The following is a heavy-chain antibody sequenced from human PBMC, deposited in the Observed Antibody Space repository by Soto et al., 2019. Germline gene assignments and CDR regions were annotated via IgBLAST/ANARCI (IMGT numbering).Heavy chain of an antibody. D-gene: IGHD2-21*01. Sequence: QLQLQESGPGLVKPSETLSLTCSVSGGSVISNDYYWGWVRQSPGKGLEWITSMYHSGSTYYNPSLESRVTISVDTSNNQFSLKLRSVTAADTAVYYCVRHPLGIDGFAPWGQGTLVTVSS. CDR1: GGSVISNDYY. J-gene: IGHJ5*02. V-gene: IGHV4-39*01. CDR3: VRHPLGIDGFAP. CDR2: MYHSGST.